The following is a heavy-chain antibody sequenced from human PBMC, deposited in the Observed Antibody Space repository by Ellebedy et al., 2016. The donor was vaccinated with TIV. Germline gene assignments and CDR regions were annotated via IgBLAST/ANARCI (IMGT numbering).Heavy chain of an antibody. CDR3: ARDMVQGMVARYLWFDY. D-gene: IGHD1-26*01. CDR1: GGTFGNYA. Sequence: ASVKVSCKASGGTFGNYAISWVRQAPGQGLEWVAWISAYTGDTDYAQRFQGRVTVTMDTSTTTVYMEMRSLRSDDTGVYYCARDMVQGMVARYLWFDYWGQGTLVTVSS. V-gene: IGHV1-18*01. CDR2: ISAYTGDT. J-gene: IGHJ4*02.